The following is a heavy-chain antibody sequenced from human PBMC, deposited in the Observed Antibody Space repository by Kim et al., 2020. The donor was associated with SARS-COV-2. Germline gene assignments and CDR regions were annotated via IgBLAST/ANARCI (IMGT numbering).Heavy chain of an antibody. Sequence: PSLRSRVTMSVDTSKNQFSLKLSSVTAADTAVYYCARSIVAAAGWDWFDPWGQGTLVTVSS. CDR3: ARSIVAAAGWDWFDP. D-gene: IGHD6-13*01. V-gene: IGHV4-4*07. J-gene: IGHJ5*02.